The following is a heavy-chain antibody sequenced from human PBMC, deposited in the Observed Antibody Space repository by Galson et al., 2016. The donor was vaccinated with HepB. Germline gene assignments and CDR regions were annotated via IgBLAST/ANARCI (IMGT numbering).Heavy chain of an antibody. V-gene: IGHV3-21*01. D-gene: IGHD3-10*01. CDR2: INPSSRYI. Sequence: SLRLSCAASGFTFSGYSGNWVRQAPGKGLEWISYINPSSRYIYYTASVKGRFTISRDNAKNSLYLQMNSLRGEDTACYYCARAAGQGYSGSGSRLDLWGLGTLVTVSS. J-gene: IGHJ5*02. CDR3: ARAAGQGYSGSGSRLDL. CDR1: GFTFSGYS.